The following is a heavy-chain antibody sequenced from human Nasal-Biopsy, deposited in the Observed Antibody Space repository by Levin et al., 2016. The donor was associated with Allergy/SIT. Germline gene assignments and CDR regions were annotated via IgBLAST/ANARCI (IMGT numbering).Heavy chain of an antibody. CDR1: GGSITSNY. CDR3: ARLRGGYSGNVFYYFGLDV. V-gene: IGHV4-59*01. D-gene: IGHD5-12*01. Sequence: SETLSLTCTVSGGSITSNYWTWVRQPPGKGLEWVGYVYYTGDTNYNPSLMSRVTMSLDTSKRQFSLNLDSVTAADTAVYYCARLRGGYSGNVFYYFGLDVWGHGTTVTVSS. CDR2: VYYTGDT. J-gene: IGHJ6*02.